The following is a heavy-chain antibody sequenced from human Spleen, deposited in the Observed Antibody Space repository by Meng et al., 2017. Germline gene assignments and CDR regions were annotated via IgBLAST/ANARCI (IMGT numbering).Heavy chain of an antibody. D-gene: IGHD6-6*01. CDR2: INHSGGT. CDR1: GGSFSGYY. J-gene: IGHJ4*02. V-gene: IGHV4-34*01. CDR3: ARGLLLAALRN. Sequence: VEPQQWGTVLVTPSATLALPGAVYGGSFSGYYWSWIRQPPGKGLEWIGEINHSGGTNYNPSLKSRVTISVDMSKNQFSLKLSSVTAADTAVYYCARGLLLAALRNWGQGTLVTVSS.